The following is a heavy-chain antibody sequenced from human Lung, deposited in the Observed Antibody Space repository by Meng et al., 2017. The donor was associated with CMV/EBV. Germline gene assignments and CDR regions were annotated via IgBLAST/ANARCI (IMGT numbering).Heavy chain of an antibody. D-gene: IGHD3-3*01. CDR1: GYTFTSYD. Sequence: ASVKVSCKASGYTFTSYDINWVRQATGQGLEWMGWMNPNSGNTGYAQKFQGRVTITRNTSISTAYMELSSLRSEDTAVYYCARVYTCRDDFWRNCYYYGMDVWGQGTXVTVSS. J-gene: IGHJ6*02. CDR2: MNPNSGNT. V-gene: IGHV1-8*03. CDR3: ARVYTCRDDFWRNCYYYGMDV.